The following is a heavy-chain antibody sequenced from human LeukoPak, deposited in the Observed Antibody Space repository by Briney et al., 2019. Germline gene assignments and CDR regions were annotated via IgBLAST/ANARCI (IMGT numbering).Heavy chain of an antibody. V-gene: IGHV3-30*04. CDR2: ITYDSSNK. CDR3: ARVTYYGSGSYRFYYMDA. D-gene: IGHD3-10*01. Sequence: GRSLRLSCAASGFTFSSYAMHWVRQAPGKGLEWVAFITYDSSNKYYADSVKGRFTISRDNSKNTLYLQMHSLRAEDTAVYYCARVTYYGSGSYRFYYMDAWGKRTTVTISS. CDR1: GFTFSSYA. J-gene: IGHJ6*03.